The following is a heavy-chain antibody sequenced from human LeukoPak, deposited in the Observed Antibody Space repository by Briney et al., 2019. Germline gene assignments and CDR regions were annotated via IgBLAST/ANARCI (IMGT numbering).Heavy chain of an antibody. CDR1: GFTFSSYA. J-gene: IGHJ4*02. Sequence: GGSLRLSCAASGFTFSSYAMSWVRQAPGKGLEWVSAISGSGGSTYYADSVKGRFTISRDNSKNTLYLQMNSLRAEDTAVYYCARSGILTPNRLDYWGQGTLVTVSS. V-gene: IGHV3-23*01. D-gene: IGHD3-9*01. CDR3: ARSGILTPNRLDY. CDR2: ISGSGGST.